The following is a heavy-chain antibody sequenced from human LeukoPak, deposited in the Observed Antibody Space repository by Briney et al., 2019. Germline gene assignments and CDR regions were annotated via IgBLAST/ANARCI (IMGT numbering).Heavy chain of an antibody. J-gene: IGHJ4*02. V-gene: IGHV6-1*01. CDR1: GDSVSSNSAA. D-gene: IGHD5-24*01. CDR3: ARDLLEMAGTNFDY. Sequence: SQTLSLTCAMSGDSVSSNSAAWNWIRQSPSRGLECLGRTYYRSKWYNDYAVSVKSRITINPDTSKNQFSLQLNSVTPEDTAVYYCARDLLEMAGTNFDYWGQGTLVTVSS. CDR2: TYYRSKWYN.